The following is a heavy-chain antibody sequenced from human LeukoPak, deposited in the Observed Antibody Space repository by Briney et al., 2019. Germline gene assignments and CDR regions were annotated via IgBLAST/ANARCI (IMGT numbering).Heavy chain of an antibody. CDR2: ISYDGSNE. D-gene: IGHD4-17*01. Sequence: GGSLRLSCAASGFTFSTYGMHWVRQAPGKGLEWVAVISYDGSNEYYADSVKGRFTISRDNSKNTLYLQMSSLRAEDTAVYYCARYGQIDYWGQGTLVTVSS. V-gene: IGHV3-30*03. J-gene: IGHJ4*02. CDR1: GFTFSTYG. CDR3: ARYGQIDY.